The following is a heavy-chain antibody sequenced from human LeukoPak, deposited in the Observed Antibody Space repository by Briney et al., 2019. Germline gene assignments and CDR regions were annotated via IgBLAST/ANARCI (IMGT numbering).Heavy chain of an antibody. Sequence: ASVKVSCKASVYTFTGYYMHWVRQAPGQGLEWMGWINPNSGGTNYAQKFQGRVTMTRDTSISTAYMELSRLRSDDTAVYYCARDYYDSSGYPGVQYYYYMDVWGKGTTVTVSS. V-gene: IGHV1-2*02. J-gene: IGHJ6*03. D-gene: IGHD3-22*01. CDR2: INPNSGGT. CDR3: ARDYYDSSGYPGVQYYYYMDV. CDR1: VYTFTGYY.